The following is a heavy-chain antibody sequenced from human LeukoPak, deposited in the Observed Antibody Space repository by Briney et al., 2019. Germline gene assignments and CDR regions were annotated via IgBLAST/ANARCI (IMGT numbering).Heavy chain of an antibody. CDR2: INQDGGEK. J-gene: IGHJ4*02. Sequence: GGSLRLSCAASGFTFSSYWMSWVRQAPGKGLEWVANINQDGGEKYYVDSVKGRFTISRDNAKNSLYLQMNSLRAEDTAVYYCARLEVESSTSSSYDYWGQGTLVTVSS. CDR3: ARLEVESSTSSSYDY. D-gene: IGHD6-6*01. CDR1: GFTFSSYW. V-gene: IGHV3-7*01.